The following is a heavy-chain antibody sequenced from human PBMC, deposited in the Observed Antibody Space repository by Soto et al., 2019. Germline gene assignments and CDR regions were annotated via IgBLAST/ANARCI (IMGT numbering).Heavy chain of an antibody. V-gene: IGHV3-43D*04. CDR1: GYAFEDYA. J-gene: IGHJ4*02. D-gene: IGHD5-12*01. Sequence: GGSLRLSCATSGYAFEDYAMHWVRQVPGKGLEWVSLISWDGESTYYADPVKGRFTVSRGNSEKSLYLQMNSVRVDDTALYYCAKVGQLDITTGHAYFDHWGQGTLVTVSS. CDR2: ISWDGEST. CDR3: AKVGQLDITTGHAYFDH.